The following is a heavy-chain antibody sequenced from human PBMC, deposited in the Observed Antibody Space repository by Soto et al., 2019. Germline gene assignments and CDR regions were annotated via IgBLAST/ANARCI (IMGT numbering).Heavy chain of an antibody. Sequence: QVQLVQSGAEVKKPGSSVKVSCKASGGTFSSYAISWVRQAPGQGLEWMGGIIPIFGTADYAQKFQGRVTITADESTNTAYMELSSLRSEDTAVYYCTSPPYGDYGVSYYCYGMDVWGQGTTVPVSS. D-gene: IGHD4-17*01. CDR1: GGTFSSYA. J-gene: IGHJ6*02. CDR2: IIPIFGTA. CDR3: TSPPYGDYGVSYYCYGMDV. V-gene: IGHV1-69*12.